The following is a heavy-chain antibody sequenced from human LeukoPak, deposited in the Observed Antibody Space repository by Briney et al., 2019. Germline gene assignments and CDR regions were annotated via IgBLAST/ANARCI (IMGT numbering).Heavy chain of an antibody. CDR2: VNAVGST. CDR3: ARRVPAASGGGFDY. J-gene: IGHJ4*02. D-gene: IGHD2-2*01. V-gene: IGHV4-4*08. Sequence: SETLSLTCAVSVGSLRGYYGNWIRQPPGKGLEWIGYVNAVGSTKYNPSLSSRLTISVDKSKNQFSLQLNSVTAANSAVYFCARRVPAASGGGFDYWGQGTLVAVSS. CDR1: VGSLRGYY.